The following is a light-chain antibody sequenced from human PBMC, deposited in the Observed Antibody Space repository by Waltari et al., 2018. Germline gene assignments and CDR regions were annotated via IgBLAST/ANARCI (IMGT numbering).Light chain of an antibody. CDR1: QSVLYSSNNKNY. CDR3: QQYYSTPLT. J-gene: IGKJ1*01. V-gene: IGKV4-1*01. CDR2: WAP. Sequence: DIVMTQSPDSLAVSLGERATINCKSSQSVLYSSNNKNYLVWYQQKPGQPPKLLIYWAPTRESGVPDRFSGSGSGTDFTLTISSLQAEDVAVYYCQQYYSTPLTFGQGTKVEIK.